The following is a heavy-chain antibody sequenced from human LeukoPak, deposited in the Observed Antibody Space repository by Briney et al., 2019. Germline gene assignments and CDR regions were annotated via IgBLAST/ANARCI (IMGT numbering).Heavy chain of an antibody. Sequence: SEPLSLTCTVSGDSISSYYWGWIRQSPGKGLEWIGWIHYSGRTNYKSSPESRVTVSLSKSQNQLPLNLTSVTAADTAVYYWSRENGAFSPFGYWGQGTLVTVLS. CDR1: GDSISSYY. D-gene: IGHD2-8*01. CDR2: IHYSGRT. CDR3: SRENGAFSPFGY. V-gene: IGHV4-59*12. J-gene: IGHJ4*02.